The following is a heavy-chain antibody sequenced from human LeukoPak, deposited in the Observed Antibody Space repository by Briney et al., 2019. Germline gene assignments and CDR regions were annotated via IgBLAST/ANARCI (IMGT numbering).Heavy chain of an antibody. V-gene: IGHV3-11*01. CDR3: ARDQSSGWYRSGIDY. D-gene: IGHD6-19*01. J-gene: IGHJ4*02. CDR2: ISSSGSTI. Sequence: GGSLRLSCAASGFTFSDYYMSWIRQAPGKGLEWVSYISSSGSTIYYADSVKGRFTISRDNAKNSLYLQMNSLRAEDTAVYYCARDQSSGWYRSGIDYWGQGTLVTVSS. CDR1: GFTFSDYY.